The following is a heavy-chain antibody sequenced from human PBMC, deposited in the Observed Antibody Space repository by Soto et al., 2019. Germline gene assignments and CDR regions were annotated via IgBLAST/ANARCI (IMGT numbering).Heavy chain of an antibody. CDR2: IYYRGTT. J-gene: IGHJ5*01. Sequence: QVQLQESGPGLVKPSQTLSLTCSVSGGSISTGVWYWSWVREHPGKGLEWIGDIYYRGTTSYNPSLGSRVTSSRDTSKNQVSLKVNSVNDADTAVYYCARVSSGGTRWFDSWGQGIRVTVSS. D-gene: IGHD2-15*01. CDR3: ARVSSGGTRWFDS. CDR1: GGSISTGVWY. V-gene: IGHV4-31*03.